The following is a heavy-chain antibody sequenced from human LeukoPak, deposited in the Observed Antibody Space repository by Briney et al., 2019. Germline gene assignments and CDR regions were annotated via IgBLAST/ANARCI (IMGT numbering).Heavy chain of an antibody. J-gene: IGHJ3*02. V-gene: IGHV1-69*01. D-gene: IGHD2-15*01. CDR3: ARDPVPVDPQRVGAFDI. CDR1: GGTFSSYA. CDR2: IIPIFGTA. Sequence: GSSVKVSCKASGGTFSSYAISWVRQAPGQGLERMGGIIPIFGTANYAQKFQGRVTITADESTSTAYMELSSLRSEDTAVYYCARDPVPVDPQRVGAFDIWGQGTMVTVSS.